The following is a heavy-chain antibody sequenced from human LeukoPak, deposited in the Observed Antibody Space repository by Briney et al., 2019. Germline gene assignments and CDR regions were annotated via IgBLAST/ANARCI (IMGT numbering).Heavy chain of an antibody. CDR1: DGSISSSSYY. V-gene: IGHV4-39*01. Sequence: SETLSLTCTVSDGSISSSSYYWGWIRQPPGKGLEWIGSIYYSGSTYFNASLKSRVTIFVDTAKNQLSLKLSSVTAADTAVYYCASQPTYYYGSGSRGYFDHWGQGTLVTVSS. CDR3: ASQPTYYYGSGSRGYFDH. D-gene: IGHD3-10*01. J-gene: IGHJ4*02. CDR2: IYYSGST.